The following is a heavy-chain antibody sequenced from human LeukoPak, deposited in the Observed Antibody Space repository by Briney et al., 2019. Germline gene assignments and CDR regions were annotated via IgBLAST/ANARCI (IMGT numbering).Heavy chain of an antibody. J-gene: IGHJ4*02. V-gene: IGHV1-46*01. CDR3: ARDTVARTPGFDY. CDR1: GYTFTSYY. Sequence: ASVKVSCKASGYTFTSYYMHWMRQAPGQGLEWMGIINPSGGSTSYAQKFQGRVTMTRDTSTSTVYMGLSSLRSEDTAVYYCARDTVARTPGFDYWGQGTLVTVSS. D-gene: IGHD5-12*01. CDR2: INPSGGST.